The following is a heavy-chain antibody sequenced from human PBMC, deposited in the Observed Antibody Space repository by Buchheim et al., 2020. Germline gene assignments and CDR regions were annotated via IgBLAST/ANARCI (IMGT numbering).Heavy chain of an antibody. D-gene: IGHD1-26*01. CDR1: GYSFSSYG. J-gene: IGHJ5*02. V-gene: IGHV1-18*01. CDR3: ARVNSGSAPGRWLDA. CDR2: INTYNGFT. Sequence: QSQVVQSGSEVKKPGASVTLSCKASGYSFSSYGITWVRRAPGQGLEWIGWINTYNGFTKYAQKFQGRVTLTTDRPTSTAYMELRSLRSDDTAVYHGARVNSGSAPGRWLDAWGQGTL.